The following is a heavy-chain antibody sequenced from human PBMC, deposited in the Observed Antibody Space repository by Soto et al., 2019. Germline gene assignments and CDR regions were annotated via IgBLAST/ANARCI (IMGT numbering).Heavy chain of an antibody. Sequence: QEQLVQSGAEVKKPGASVKVSCKGSGYTFTNYDINWVRQAPGQGLEWMGWVNPKSGNTGYAQKFQGSVSMTRNTSINTAYMELSSLTSEDTAVYFCARIPVTSQRFYYVDVWGEGSTVTVSS. D-gene: IGHD4-17*01. V-gene: IGHV1-8*01. CDR3: ARIPVTSQRFYYVDV. CDR2: VNPKSGNT. J-gene: IGHJ6*03. CDR1: GYTFTNYD.